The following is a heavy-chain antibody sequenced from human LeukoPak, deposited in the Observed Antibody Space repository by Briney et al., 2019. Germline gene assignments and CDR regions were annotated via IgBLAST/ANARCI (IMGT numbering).Heavy chain of an antibody. J-gene: IGHJ4*02. D-gene: IGHD6-19*01. CDR3: ATKQWLAPPPDS. V-gene: IGHV3-74*01. Sequence: GGPLRLSCAASGFTFSKYWMLWVRQAPGKGLESVSRINTDGTVATYADSVKGRFTVSRDNADSTMFLQMNSVRDEDTAVYYCATKQWLAPPPDSWGQGTPVTVSS. CDR2: INTDGTVA. CDR1: GFTFSKYW.